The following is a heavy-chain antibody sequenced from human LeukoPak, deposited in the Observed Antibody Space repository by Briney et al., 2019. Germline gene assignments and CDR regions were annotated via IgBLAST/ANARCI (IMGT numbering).Heavy chain of an antibody. CDR3: AKDRANYDYVWGSYRPDY. Sequence: GGSLRLSCAASGFTFSSYGMSWVRQAPGKGLEWVSGISGSGGSTYYADSVKGRLTISRDNSKNTLYLQMNSLRAEDTAVYYCAKDRANYDYVWGSYRPDYWDQGTLVTVSS. CDR2: ISGSGGST. CDR1: GFTFSSYG. D-gene: IGHD3-16*02. J-gene: IGHJ4*02. V-gene: IGHV3-23*01.